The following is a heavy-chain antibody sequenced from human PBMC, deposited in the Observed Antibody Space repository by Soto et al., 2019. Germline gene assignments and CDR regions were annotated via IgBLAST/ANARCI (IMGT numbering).Heavy chain of an antibody. D-gene: IGHD3-10*01. CDR3: ARGSVLRWFGELHDLLTIDY. J-gene: IGHJ4*02. V-gene: IGHV4-34*01. Sequence: SETLSLTCAVYGGSFSGYYWSWIRQPPGKGLEWIGEINHSGSTNYNPSLKSRVTISVDTSKNQFSLKLSSVTAADTAVYYCARGSVLRWFGELHDLLTIDYWGQGTLVTVSS. CDR1: GGSFSGYY. CDR2: INHSGST.